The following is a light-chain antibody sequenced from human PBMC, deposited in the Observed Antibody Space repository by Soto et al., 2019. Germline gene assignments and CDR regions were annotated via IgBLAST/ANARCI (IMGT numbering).Light chain of an antibody. V-gene: IGKV1-5*03. CDR1: QSISSW. Sequence: DIQMTQSPSTLFASVGDRVTITCRASQSISSWLAWYQQKPGKAPKLLIYKASSLESGVPSRFSGSGSGTEFTLTISSLQPDDFATYYCQQYNSYSPYTFGQGTKLVFK. CDR3: QQYNSYSPYT. J-gene: IGKJ2*01. CDR2: KAS.